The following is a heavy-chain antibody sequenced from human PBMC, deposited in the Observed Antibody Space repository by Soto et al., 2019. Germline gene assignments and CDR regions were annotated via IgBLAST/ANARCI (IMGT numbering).Heavy chain of an antibody. J-gene: IGHJ1*01. Sequence: SVKVSCKDPGGLFSSYAISWVRQAPGQGLEWMGGIIPVFGRPNYAQRFRGRLTITADESTNTCYMELIDLESEDTAVYYCAREGSGYNFWGQGTQVTVSS. CDR1: GGLFSSYA. CDR2: IIPVFGRP. CDR3: AREGSGYNF. V-gene: IGHV1-69*13. D-gene: IGHD5-12*01.